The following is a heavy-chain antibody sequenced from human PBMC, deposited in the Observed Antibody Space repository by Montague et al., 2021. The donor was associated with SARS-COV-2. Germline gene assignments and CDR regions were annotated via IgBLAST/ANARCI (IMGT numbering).Heavy chain of an antibody. CDR2: TYYRSQWYE. J-gene: IGHJ6*02. D-gene: IGHD2-2*01. Sequence: CAISGDSVSNKSAAWNWIRQSPSRGLEWLGRTYYRSQWYEDYAVSVKGQITIKPDTSKNQFSLHLESVSPDDTALYYCARGAYHDLYYYYHGMDVWGRGTTVSVSS. CDR1: GDSVSNKSAA. CDR3: ARGAYHDLYYYYHGMDV. V-gene: IGHV6-1*01.